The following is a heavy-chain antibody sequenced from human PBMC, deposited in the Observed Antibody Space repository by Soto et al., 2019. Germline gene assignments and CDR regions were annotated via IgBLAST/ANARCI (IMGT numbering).Heavy chain of an antibody. CDR2: IYYSGST. V-gene: IGHV4-59*01. D-gene: IGHD3-3*01. CDR3: EGHPSITIFDY. Sequence: SETLSLTCTVSGGSISSYYWSWIRQPPGKGLEWIGYIYYSGSTNYNPSLKSRVTISVDTSKNQFSLKLSSVTAADTAVCYCEGHPSITIFDYWGQGTLVTVSS. CDR1: GGSISSYY. J-gene: IGHJ4*02.